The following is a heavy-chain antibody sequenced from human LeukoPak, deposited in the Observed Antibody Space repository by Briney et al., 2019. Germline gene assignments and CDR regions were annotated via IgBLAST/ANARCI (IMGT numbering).Heavy chain of an antibody. V-gene: IGHV4-31*03. CDR1: GGSISSGGYY. J-gene: IGHJ6*03. Sequence: SETLSLTCTVSGGSISSGGYYWSWIRQHPGKGLEWIGYIYYSGSTYYNPSLKSRVTISVDTSKNQFSLKLSSVTAADTAVYYCARDYGSSSDYYYMDVWGKGTTVTASS. CDR2: IYYSGST. CDR3: ARDYGSSSDYYYMDV. D-gene: IGHD6-6*01.